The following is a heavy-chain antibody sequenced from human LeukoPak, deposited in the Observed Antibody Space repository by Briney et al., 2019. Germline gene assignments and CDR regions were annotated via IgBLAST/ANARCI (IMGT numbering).Heavy chain of an antibody. J-gene: IGHJ4*02. CDR1: GFTFNTYG. CDR3: ARVRYCISGSCYAFLDY. V-gene: IGHV3-33*01. Sequence: PGRSLRLSCAASGFTFNTYGMHWVRQTPGKGLEWVAVIWYDGSNKYYADSVKGRFTISRDNSQNTLYLQMNSLRAEDTAVYYCARVRYCISGSCYAFLDYWGQGTLVTVSS. CDR2: IWYDGSNK. D-gene: IGHD2-15*01.